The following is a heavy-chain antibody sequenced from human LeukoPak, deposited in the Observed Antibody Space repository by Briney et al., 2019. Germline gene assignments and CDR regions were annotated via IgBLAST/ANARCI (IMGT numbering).Heavy chain of an antibody. CDR2: IIPVFGTA. J-gene: IGHJ5*02. D-gene: IGHD2-2*01. CDR1: GYTFTGYY. V-gene: IGHV1-69*13. CDR3: ARGVTGRYCSTTSCHWRAWFDP. Sequence: SVKVSCKASGYTFTGYYMHWVRQAPEQGLEWMGGIIPVFGTANYAQKFQGRVTISADESTRTVYMELSSLRSEDTAVYYCARGVTGRYCSTTSCHWRAWFDPWGQGTLVTVSS.